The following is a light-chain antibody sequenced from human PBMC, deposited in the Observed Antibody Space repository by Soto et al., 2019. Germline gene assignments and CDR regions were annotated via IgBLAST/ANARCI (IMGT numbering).Light chain of an antibody. CDR2: GAS. V-gene: IGKV3-20*01. Sequence: EIVLTQSPGTLSLSPGEGATLSCRASQSVSTNFFAWSQQQPGQAPRLLIYGASTRSTGIPDRFSGRGSGTDFTLTISRLEPEDFAVYYSQQYGRTSCTFGQGTKVEIK. CDR1: QSVSTNF. CDR3: QQYGRTSCT. J-gene: IGKJ1*01.